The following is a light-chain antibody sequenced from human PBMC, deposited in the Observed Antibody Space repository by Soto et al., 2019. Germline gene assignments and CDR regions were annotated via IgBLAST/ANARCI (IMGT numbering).Light chain of an antibody. Sequence: EVVLTQSPATLSLSPGERATLSCRASQSLGSYLAWYQHKPGQAPRLLIDDASSRAPGIPARFGGSGSGTDFTLAISSLEPEDFAVYYCQYRTTFGQGTRLDIK. CDR1: QSLGSY. CDR2: DAS. CDR3: QYRTT. V-gene: IGKV3-11*01. J-gene: IGKJ5*01.